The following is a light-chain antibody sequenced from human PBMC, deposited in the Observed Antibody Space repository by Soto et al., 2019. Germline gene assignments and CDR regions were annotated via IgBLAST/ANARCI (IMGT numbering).Light chain of an antibody. CDR3: QQYVT. V-gene: IGKV3-20*01. CDR2: GAS. Sequence: EIVWTQSPGTLYLSPGERATLSGRASQTSNSRDLAWYHQRPRQAPRLLLYGASRRATDIPDRFPGRGSRGDFTLTTNSLEREDSTAYYCQQYVTFGQGNKLEIK. J-gene: IGKJ2*01. CDR1: QTSNSRD.